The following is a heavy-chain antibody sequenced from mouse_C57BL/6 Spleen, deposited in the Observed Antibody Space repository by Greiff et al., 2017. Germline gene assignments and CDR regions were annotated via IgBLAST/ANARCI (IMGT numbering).Heavy chain of an antibody. CDR2: IDPSDSYT. J-gene: IGHJ2*01. CDR1: GYTFTSYW. CDR3: ARSAANYWDY. V-gene: IGHV1-69*01. Sequence: QVQLQQPGAELVMPGASVKLSCKASGYTFTSYWMHWVKQRPGQGLEWIGEIDPSDSYTNYHQKFKGKSTLTVDTSSSTAYTQCSVRTAENSAGYCGARSAANYWDYWGQGTTLTVSS.